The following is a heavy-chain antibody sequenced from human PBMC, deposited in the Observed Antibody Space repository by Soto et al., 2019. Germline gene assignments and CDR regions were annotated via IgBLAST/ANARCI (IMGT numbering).Heavy chain of an antibody. CDR2: VFYSGAT. J-gene: IGHJ4*02. Sequence: SETLSLTCNVSGGPIKTGDYYWNWIRQPPGKGLELNGDVFYSGATNYSPSLKSRAAISMDTSKNQFSLSLTSVTAADTAVYYCARAGFSYGHLLFWGQGIRVTVSS. D-gene: IGHD3-10*01. V-gene: IGHV4-30-4*01. CDR1: GGPIKTGDYY. CDR3: ARAGFSYGHLLF.